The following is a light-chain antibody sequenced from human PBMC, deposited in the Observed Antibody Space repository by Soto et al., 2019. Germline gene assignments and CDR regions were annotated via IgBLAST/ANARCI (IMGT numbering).Light chain of an antibody. CDR3: QQYNSYWGT. Sequence: DIQLTQSPSFLSASAGDRVTITCQASQDITNYLNWYQQKPGKAPELLIYDASSLESGVPSRFSGSGSGTEFTLTIRSLQPDDFATYYCQQYNSYWGTFGQGTKVDIK. J-gene: IGKJ1*01. CDR1: QDITNY. CDR2: DAS. V-gene: IGKV1-5*01.